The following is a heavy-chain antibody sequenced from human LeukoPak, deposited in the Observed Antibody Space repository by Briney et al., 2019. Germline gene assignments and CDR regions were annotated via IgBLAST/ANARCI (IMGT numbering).Heavy chain of an antibody. CDR1: GYTFTSYG. Sequence: GASVKVSCKASGYTFTSYGFTWVRQAPGQGLEWMGWINPNSGGTNYAQKFQGRVTMTRDTSISTAYMELSRLRSDDTAVYYCARAFIDGSGSYYNGDYWGQGTLVTVSS. V-gene: IGHV1-2*02. J-gene: IGHJ4*02. D-gene: IGHD3-10*01. CDR2: INPNSGGT. CDR3: ARAFIDGSGSYYNGDY.